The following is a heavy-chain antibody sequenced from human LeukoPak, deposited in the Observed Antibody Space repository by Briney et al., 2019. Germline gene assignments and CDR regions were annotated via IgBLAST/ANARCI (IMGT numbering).Heavy chain of an antibody. Sequence: SETLSRTCTVSGGSISSSSYDCGWARQPPGKGLEWSGSIYYSGSTYYNPSLKSRVTISVDTSKNQFSLKLSSVTAADTAVYYCARLKSGVPGDYWGQGTLVTVSS. J-gene: IGHJ4*02. V-gene: IGHV4-39*01. CDR1: GGSISSSSYD. CDR3: ARLKSGVPGDY. CDR2: IYYSGST. D-gene: IGHD6-25*01.